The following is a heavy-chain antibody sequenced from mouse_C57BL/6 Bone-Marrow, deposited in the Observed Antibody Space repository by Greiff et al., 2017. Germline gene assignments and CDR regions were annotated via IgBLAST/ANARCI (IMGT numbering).Heavy chain of an antibody. CDR1: GYTFTSYW. J-gene: IGHJ2*01. CDR3: ARESCDAFDY. V-gene: IGHV1-69*01. Sequence: VQLQQPGAELVMPGASVKLSCKASGYTFTSYWMHWVKQRPGQGLEWIGEIDPSDSYTNYNQKFKGKSTLPVEKSCSTAYMQLSRLTSEDSAVYYCARESCDAFDYWGQGTTLTVSP. CDR2: IDPSDSYT.